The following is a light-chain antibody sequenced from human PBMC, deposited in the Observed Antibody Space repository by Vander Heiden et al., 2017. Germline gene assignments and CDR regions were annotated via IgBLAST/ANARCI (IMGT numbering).Light chain of an antibody. J-gene: IGKJ3*01. Sequence: DIVMTQSPDSLAVSLGERATTNCKSRQSVLYSSNNKNYLAWYQQKPGQPPKLLIYGASTRESGVPDRFSGSGSGTDFTLTISSLQAEDVAVYYCKQYYSTPFTFGPGTKVDIK. CDR3: KQYYSTPFT. CDR1: QSVLYSSNNKNY. CDR2: GAS. V-gene: IGKV4-1*01.